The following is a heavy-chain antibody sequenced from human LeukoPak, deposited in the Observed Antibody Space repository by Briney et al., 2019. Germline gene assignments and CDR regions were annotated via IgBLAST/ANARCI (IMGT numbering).Heavy chain of an antibody. V-gene: IGHV4-31*03. CDR1: GGSISSRDHY. CDR3: ARALYYSSGYFFFDY. Sequence: PSETLSLTCSVSGGSISSRDHYWSWIRQHPGKSLEWIGYIFYSGSTHYNPSLKSRVTISVDPSKNQFSLKLSSVTAADTAVYYCARALYYSSGYFFFDYWGQGILVTVSS. CDR2: IFYSGST. J-gene: IGHJ4*02. D-gene: IGHD3-22*01.